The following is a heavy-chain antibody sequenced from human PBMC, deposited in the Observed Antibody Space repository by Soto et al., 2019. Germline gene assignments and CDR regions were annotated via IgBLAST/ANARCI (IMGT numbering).Heavy chain of an antibody. CDR1: GFTFSSYA. CDR3: AREYRGWSGYYVGYFDY. Sequence: QVQLVESGGGVVQPGRSLRLSCAASGFTFSSYAMHWVRQAPGKGLEWVAVISYDGSNKYYADSVKGRFTISRDNSKNPLYLQMNSLRAEDTAVYYCAREYRGWSGYYVGYFDYWGQGTLVTVSS. D-gene: IGHD3-3*01. V-gene: IGHV3-30-3*01. J-gene: IGHJ4*02. CDR2: ISYDGSNK.